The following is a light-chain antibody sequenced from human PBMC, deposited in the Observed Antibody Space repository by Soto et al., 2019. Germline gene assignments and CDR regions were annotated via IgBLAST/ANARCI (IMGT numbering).Light chain of an antibody. J-gene: IGKJ2*01. V-gene: IGKV4-1*01. CDR3: QQYYTTPRT. CDR1: QSVLYSSNNKNY. Sequence: DNVMTQSPDSLAVSLGERATINCKSSQSVLYSSNNKNYLAWYQQKPGQPPKLLIYWASTRESGVPDRFSGSGSGTDFTLTISSLQAEDVAVYYCQQYYTTPRTFGQGTKLEIK. CDR2: WAS.